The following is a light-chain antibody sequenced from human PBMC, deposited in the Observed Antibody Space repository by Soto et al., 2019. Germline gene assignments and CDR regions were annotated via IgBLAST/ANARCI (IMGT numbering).Light chain of an antibody. J-gene: IGLJ3*02. CDR3: RSYTSSSTWV. CDR1: SSDVGGYNY. V-gene: IGLV2-14*01. Sequence: QSVLTQPASVSGSPGQSITISCTGTSSDVGGYNYVSWYQQHPGKAPKLMIHDVTNRPSGVSNRFSGSKSGNTASLTISGLQAEDEADYYCRSYTSSSTWVFGGGTKVTVL. CDR2: DVT.